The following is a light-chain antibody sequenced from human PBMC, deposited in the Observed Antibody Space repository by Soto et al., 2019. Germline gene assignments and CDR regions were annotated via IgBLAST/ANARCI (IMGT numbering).Light chain of an antibody. J-gene: IGKJ1*01. CDR1: QSINSG. CDR3: QQYNYQWT. Sequence: LQMTQSPSTLSASVGDTVTITCRASQSINSGLAWYQQKPGRAPKLLIYKASSLESGVPSRFSGSGYGTEFTLTISSLLPEDFATYYCQQYNYQWTFGQGTKVEIK. V-gene: IGKV1-5*03. CDR2: KAS.